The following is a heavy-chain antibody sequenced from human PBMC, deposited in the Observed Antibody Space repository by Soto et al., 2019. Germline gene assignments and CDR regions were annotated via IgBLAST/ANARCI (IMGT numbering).Heavy chain of an antibody. CDR2: MNPNSGNT. CDR3: ARGRYCSGGSCYGFGGLDWFDP. V-gene: IGHV1-8*01. Sequence: ASVKVSCKASGYTFTSYDINWVRQATGQGLEWMGWMNPNSGNTGYAQKFQGRVTMTRNTSISTAYMELSSLRSEDTAVYYCARGRYCSGGSCYGFGGLDWFDPWCQGTLVTVSS. D-gene: IGHD2-15*01. J-gene: IGHJ5*02. CDR1: GYTFTSYD.